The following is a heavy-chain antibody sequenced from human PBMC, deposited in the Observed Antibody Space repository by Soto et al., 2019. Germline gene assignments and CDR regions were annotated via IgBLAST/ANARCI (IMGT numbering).Heavy chain of an antibody. D-gene: IGHD2-21*02. Sequence: GASVKVSCKASGNTFTNYYIHWVRQAPGQGLEWMGTINPSGGHTTYAQKYMGRETMTKDTSTSTLYKKQTRLKSEDTTEYYCARGGHVVVVTAAFDYWGQGTLVTVSS. CDR1: GNTFTNYY. CDR3: ARGGHVVVVTAAFDY. J-gene: IGHJ4*02. V-gene: IGHV1-46*01. CDR2: INPSGGHT.